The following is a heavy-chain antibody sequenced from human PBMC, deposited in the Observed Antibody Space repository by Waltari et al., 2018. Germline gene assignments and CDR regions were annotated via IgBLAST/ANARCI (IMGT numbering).Heavy chain of an antibody. V-gene: IGHV4-34*01. CDR3: ARRGGGPYPFYFDY. CDR1: GGSFSGYY. CDR2: NDNNGKS. Sequence: QVQLQQWGAGLLKPSETLSFNCAVYGGSFSGYYWTWIRQPPGKGREWIGAIANYGKHTGKGLGWNGENDNNGKSNDKPSLKSRVTISKAESKNQFSLKLTSVTAADTAVYFCARRGGGPYPFYFDYWGQGTLVTVSS. J-gene: IGHJ4*02. D-gene: IGHD2-15*01.